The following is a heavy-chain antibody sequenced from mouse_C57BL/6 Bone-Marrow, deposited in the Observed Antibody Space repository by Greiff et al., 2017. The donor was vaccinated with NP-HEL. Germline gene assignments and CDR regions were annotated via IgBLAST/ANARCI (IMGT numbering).Heavy chain of an antibody. V-gene: IGHV1-69*01. CDR1: GYTFTSYW. D-gene: IGHD2-1*01. CDR3: AVGGNYGFDY. CDR2: IDPSDSYT. Sequence: QVQLQQPGAELVMPGASVKLSCKASGYTFTSYWMHWVKQRPGQGLEWIGEIDPSDSYTNYNQKLKGTSTLTVDQSSSPAYMQLSSLTSEDSAVYYCAVGGNYGFDYWGRGTTLTVSS. J-gene: IGHJ2*01.